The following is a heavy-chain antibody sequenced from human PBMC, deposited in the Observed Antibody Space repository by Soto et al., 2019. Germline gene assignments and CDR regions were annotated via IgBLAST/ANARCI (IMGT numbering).Heavy chain of an antibody. J-gene: IGHJ4*02. CDR2: IYYSGST. Sequence: QVQLQESGPGLVKPSETLSLTCTVSGGSISSYYWSWIRQPPGKGLEWIGYIYYSGSTNYNPSLRRPVTISVDTSKNQFSLKLNSVTAAGTAVDYCARGGGSPDYWGQGTLVTVSS. CDR1: GGSISSYY. V-gene: IGHV4-59*01. D-gene: IGHD1-26*01. CDR3: ARGGGSPDY.